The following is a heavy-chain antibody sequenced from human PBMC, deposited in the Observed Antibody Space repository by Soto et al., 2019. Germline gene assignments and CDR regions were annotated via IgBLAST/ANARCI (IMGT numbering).Heavy chain of an antibody. J-gene: IGHJ4*02. V-gene: IGHV4-39*01. CDR1: GGSISSSSYY. CDR2: IYYSGST. D-gene: IGHD2-15*01. CDR3: ARELGYCSGGSCYSFDY. Sequence: SETLSLTCTVSGGSISSSSYYWGWIRQPPGKGLEWIGSIYYSGSTYYNPSLKSRVTISVDTSKNQFSLKLSSVTAADTAVYYCARELGYCSGGSCYSFDYWGQGTLVTVSS.